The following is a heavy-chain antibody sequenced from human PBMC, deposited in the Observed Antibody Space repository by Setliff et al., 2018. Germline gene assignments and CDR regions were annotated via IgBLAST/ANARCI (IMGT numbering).Heavy chain of an antibody. J-gene: IGHJ4*02. V-gene: IGHV4-39*07. CDR1: GVSSRSYTSY. Sequence: PSETLSLTCNVSGVSSRSYTSYWGWIRQPPGKGLEWIGNVYYTGTTNYNPSLKSRVTISADTSKNQFSLKLKSVTAADTAVYYCARAPGRNIRGDYWGQGALVTVSS. CDR3: ARAPGRNIRGDY. CDR2: VYYTGTT. D-gene: IGHD3-10*01.